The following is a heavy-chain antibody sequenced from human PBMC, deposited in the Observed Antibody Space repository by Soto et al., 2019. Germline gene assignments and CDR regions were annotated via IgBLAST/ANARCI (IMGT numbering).Heavy chain of an antibody. CDR2: ISYDGSNK. V-gene: IGHV3-30-3*01. J-gene: IGHJ4*02. CDR3: ARDPRKGFDY. CDR1: GFTFSSYA. Sequence: QVQLVESGGGVVQPGRSLRLSCAASGFTFSSYAMHWVRQAPGKGLEWVAVISYDGSNKYYADSVKGRFTISRDNSKNTLYLQMNSLRAEDKAVYYCARDPRKGFDYWGQGTLVTVSS.